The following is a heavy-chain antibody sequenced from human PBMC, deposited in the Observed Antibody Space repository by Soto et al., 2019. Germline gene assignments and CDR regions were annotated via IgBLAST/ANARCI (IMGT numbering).Heavy chain of an antibody. Sequence: ASVKVSCKASGGTFSSYAISWVRQAPGQGLEWMGGIIPIFGTANYAQKFQGRVTITADKSTSTAYMELSSLRSEDTAVYYCARARYSSGWSDYYYGMDVWGQGTKVTVSS. CDR2: IIPIFGTA. J-gene: IGHJ6*02. CDR3: ARARYSSGWSDYYYGMDV. V-gene: IGHV1-69*06. D-gene: IGHD6-19*01. CDR1: GGTFSSYA.